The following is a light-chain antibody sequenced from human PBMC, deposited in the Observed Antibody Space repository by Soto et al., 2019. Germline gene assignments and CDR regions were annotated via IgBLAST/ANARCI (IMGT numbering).Light chain of an antibody. CDR3: QQYNNWPPWT. Sequence: EMVMTQSPATLSVSPGERSTLSCRASQSVSSNLAWYQQKPGQAPRLLIYGASTRATGIPARFSGSGSGTEFTLTIRSLQSEDFAVYYCQQYNNWPPWTFGQGTKVDIK. V-gene: IGKV3-15*01. J-gene: IGKJ1*01. CDR1: QSVSSN. CDR2: GAS.